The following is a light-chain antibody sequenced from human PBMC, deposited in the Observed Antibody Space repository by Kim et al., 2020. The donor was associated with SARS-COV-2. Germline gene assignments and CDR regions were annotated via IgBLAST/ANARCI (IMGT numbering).Light chain of an antibody. CDR2: DNN. CDR1: SSNIGSTD. V-gene: IGLV1-51*01. CDR3: GAWDSSLSAVL. J-gene: IGLJ2*01. Sequence: QSVLTQPPSVSAAPGQKVTISCSGSSSNIGSTDVSWYQQLPGTAPKLLIYDNNKRPSGIPDRFSGSKSGTSATLGITGLQTGDEADYYCGAWDSSLSAVLFGGGTQLTVL.